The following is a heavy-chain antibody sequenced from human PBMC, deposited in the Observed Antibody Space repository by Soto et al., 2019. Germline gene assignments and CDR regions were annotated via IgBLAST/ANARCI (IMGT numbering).Heavy chain of an antibody. CDR2: IITILGIA. CDR1: GGTFSSYT. CDR3: ARDPLPSGSYFD. Sequence: QVQLVQSGAEVKKPGSSVKVSCKASGGTFSSYTISWVRQAPGQGLEWMGRIITILGIANYAQKFQGRVTITADKSTSTAYMELSSLRSEDTAVYYCARDPLPSGSYFDWGQGTLVTVSS. D-gene: IGHD1-26*01. V-gene: IGHV1-69*08. J-gene: IGHJ4*02.